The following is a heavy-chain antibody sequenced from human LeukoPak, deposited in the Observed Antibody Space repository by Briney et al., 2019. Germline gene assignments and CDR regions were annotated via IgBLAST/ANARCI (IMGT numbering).Heavy chain of an antibody. D-gene: IGHD6-19*01. J-gene: IGHJ3*02. V-gene: IGHV4-39*07. Sequence: SETLSLTCTVSGGSISSSSYYWGWIRQPPGKGLEWIGSIYYSGSTYYNPSLKSRVTISVDTSKNQFSLKLSSVTAADTAVYYCASHVSVAGIPVDAFDIWGQGTMVTVSS. CDR1: GGSISSSSYY. CDR2: IYYSGST. CDR3: ASHVSVAGIPVDAFDI.